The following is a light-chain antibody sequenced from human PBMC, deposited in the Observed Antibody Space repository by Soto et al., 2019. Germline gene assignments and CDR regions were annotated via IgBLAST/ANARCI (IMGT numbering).Light chain of an antibody. Sequence: EIEMTQSPATLSVSPGEEATLSCRASQSVSGNLAWYQQKPGQAPRLLIYDASTRATGIPARFSGSGSGTEFTLTISRLLSEDFAVYYCQHYYNWRPRFGQGTKVDIK. CDR1: QSVSGN. CDR2: DAS. J-gene: IGKJ1*01. CDR3: QHYYNWRPR. V-gene: IGKV3-15*01.